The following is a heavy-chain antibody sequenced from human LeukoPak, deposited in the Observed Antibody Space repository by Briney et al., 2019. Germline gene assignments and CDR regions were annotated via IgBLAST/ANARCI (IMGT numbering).Heavy chain of an antibody. V-gene: IGHV3-20*04. D-gene: IGHD1-26*01. CDR3: AREETVGGTHGELDH. J-gene: IGHJ4*02. CDR1: GFTFDDYG. CDR2: INWNGGST. Sequence: GGSLRLSCAASGFTFDDYGMSWVRQAPGKGLEWVSGINWNGGSTGYADSVKGRFTISRDNAKNSLYLQMNSLRADDTAVYYCAREETVGGTHGELDHWGQGTLVTVSS.